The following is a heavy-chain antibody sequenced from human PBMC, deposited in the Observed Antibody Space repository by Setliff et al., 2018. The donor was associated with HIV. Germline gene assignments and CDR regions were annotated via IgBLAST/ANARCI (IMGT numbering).Heavy chain of an antibody. CDR3: ARHYQHSWVGVDYYFMDV. V-gene: IGHV4-39*01. Sequence: SETLSLTCTVSGASISSSSHHWAWIRQPPGKGLEYIGNIYYTGSTHHNPSLESRVATSVDTSKNQFSLKLSSVTAADTAVYYCARHYQHSWVGVDYYFMDVWGKGTTVTV. J-gene: IGHJ6*03. CDR1: GASISSSSHH. D-gene: IGHD1-26*01. CDR2: IYYTGST.